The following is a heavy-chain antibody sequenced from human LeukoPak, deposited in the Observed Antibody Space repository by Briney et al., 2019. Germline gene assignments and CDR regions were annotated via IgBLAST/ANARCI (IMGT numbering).Heavy chain of an antibody. CDR1: EFTFSSYG. CDR3: AKAEYSSALDY. Sequence: GGSLRLSCAASEFTFSSYGMHWVRQAPGKGLEWVALIWYDGSREYFAESVKGRFTISRDNSKNTLYLQMNSLRAEDTAVYYCAKAEYSSALDYWGQGTLVTVSS. V-gene: IGHV3-30*02. CDR2: IWYDGSRE. J-gene: IGHJ4*02. D-gene: IGHD6-6*01.